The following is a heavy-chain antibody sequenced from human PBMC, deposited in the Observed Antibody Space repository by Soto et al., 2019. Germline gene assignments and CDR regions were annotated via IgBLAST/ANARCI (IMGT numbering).Heavy chain of an antibody. D-gene: IGHD6-19*01. CDR3: AKAISLVDGTHYDGMEV. V-gene: IGHV3-30*18. CDR2: ISYDGSNK. Sequence: QVQLVESGGGVVQPGRSLRLSCVASGFTFSSYGMHWVRQAPGKGLEWVALISYDGSNKYYADSVKGRFTISRDNSKNTLYQQMNSLRPEDTAVYDWAKAISLVDGTHYDGMEVWCQGTTVTVYS. J-gene: IGHJ6*02. CDR1: GFTFSSYG.